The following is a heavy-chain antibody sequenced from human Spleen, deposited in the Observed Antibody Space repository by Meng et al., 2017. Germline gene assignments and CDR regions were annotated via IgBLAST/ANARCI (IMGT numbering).Heavy chain of an antibody. D-gene: IGHD5-18*01. J-gene: IGHJ4*02. CDR2: IYYSGST. CDR3: ARNQGRGYSYGAVDY. V-gene: IGHV4-59*01. CDR1: GGSISSYY. Sequence: SETLSLTCTVSGGSISSYYWSWIRQPPGKGLEWIGYIYYSGSTNYNPSLKSRVTISVDTSKNQFSLKLSSVTAADTAVYYCARNQGRGYSYGAVDYWGQGTLVTVSS.